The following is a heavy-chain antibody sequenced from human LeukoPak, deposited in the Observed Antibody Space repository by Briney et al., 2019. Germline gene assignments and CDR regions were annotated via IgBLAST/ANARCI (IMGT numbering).Heavy chain of an antibody. D-gene: IGHD1-26*01. CDR1: GFTFSSYG. J-gene: IGHJ4*02. V-gene: IGHV3-30*18. Sequence: GGSLRLSCAASGFTFSSYGMHWVRQAPGRGLEWVAVISYNGSNKYYADSVNGRFTISRDNSKNTLSLQMNSLRAEDTAMYYCTKSLSGRSRISRFDYWGQGILVTVSS. CDR2: ISYNGSNK. CDR3: TKSLSGRSRISRFDY.